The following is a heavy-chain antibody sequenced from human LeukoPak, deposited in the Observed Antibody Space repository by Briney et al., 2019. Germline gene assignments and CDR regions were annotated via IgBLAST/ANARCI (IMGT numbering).Heavy chain of an antibody. CDR2: ISGSGSGT. D-gene: IGHD1-26*01. V-gene: IGHV3-23*01. CDR1: GFTFSSYA. CDR3: AKDASYSAGWYFDY. Sequence: PGGPLRLSCAASGFTFSSYAMNWVRQAPGKGLEWVTGISGSGSGTDYADSVRGRFTISRDNSKNTLYLQMNSLRAEDTAVYYCAKDASYSAGWYFDYWGQGTLVTVSS. J-gene: IGHJ4*02.